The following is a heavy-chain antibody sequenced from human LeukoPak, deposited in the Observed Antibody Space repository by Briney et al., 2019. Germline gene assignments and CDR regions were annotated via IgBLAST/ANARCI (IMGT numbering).Heavy chain of an antibody. D-gene: IGHD3-22*01. J-gene: IGHJ3*02. CDR2: ISSSGSTI. V-gene: IGHV3-48*03. Sequence: AGSLRLTCAASGFSFSSYEMNWVRQAPGNGLERVSYISSSGSTIYDAHSVKGRFTISRDNAKNSLYLQMNSRRAEDTAVYYCARALYYDSSGYEVDAFDIWGQGTMVTVSS. CDR1: GFSFSSYE. CDR3: ARALYYDSSGYEVDAFDI.